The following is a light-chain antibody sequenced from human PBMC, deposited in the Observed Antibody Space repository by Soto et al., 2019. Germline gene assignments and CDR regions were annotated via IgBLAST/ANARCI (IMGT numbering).Light chain of an antibody. V-gene: IGKV1-5*03. CDR1: QSVNGR. J-gene: IGKJ1*01. CDR3: QQYESFXT. Sequence: DIQMTQSPSTLSASVGDRVTIVCRASQSVNGRLAWYQQKPGKAPKLLMYKASTLESGVPSRFSGRGSGTEFTLTISSLQPDDFATYYCQQYESFXTFGQGTKV. CDR2: KAS.